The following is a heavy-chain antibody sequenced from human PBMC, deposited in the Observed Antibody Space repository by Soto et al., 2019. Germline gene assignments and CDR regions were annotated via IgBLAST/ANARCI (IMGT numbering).Heavy chain of an antibody. Sequence: SETLSLTSTVSGASITSDNYYWGWIRQPPGRGLEWIGSISYSGSTYYNPSLKSRVTISVDTSQNQFSLKLSSVTAADTAVYYCARHKPNSSGWYYYGMDVWGQGTTVTVSS. CDR2: ISYSGST. CDR1: GASITSDNYY. J-gene: IGHJ6*02. V-gene: IGHV4-39*01. CDR3: ARHKPNSSGWYYYGMDV. D-gene: IGHD6-19*01.